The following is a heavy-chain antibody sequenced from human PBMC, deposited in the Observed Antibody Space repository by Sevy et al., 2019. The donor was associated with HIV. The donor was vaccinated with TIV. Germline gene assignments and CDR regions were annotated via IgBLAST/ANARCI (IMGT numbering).Heavy chain of an antibody. Sequence: ATVKVSCKASGYTFTGYYMHWVRQAPRQGLEWMVWINPNSGGTNYAQKFQGRVTMTRDTSISTAYMELSRLRSDDTAMYYCARGVARIMVRYYYGMDVWGQGTTVTVSS. CDR1: GYTFTGYY. CDR3: ARGVARIMVRYYYGMDV. D-gene: IGHD6-19*01. V-gene: IGHV1-2*02. CDR2: INPNSGGT. J-gene: IGHJ6*02.